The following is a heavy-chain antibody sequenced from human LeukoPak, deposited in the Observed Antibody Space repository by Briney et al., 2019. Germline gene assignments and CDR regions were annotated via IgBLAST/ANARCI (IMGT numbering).Heavy chain of an antibody. CDR2: ISFDGSKK. J-gene: IGHJ4*02. CDR3: ARGGPNWNPGDY. Sequence: GGSLRLSCEASGFTFRNYAMHWVRQAPGKGLEGVAVISFDGSKKDSADSVKGRFTISRDNSKNTLYLQMSSLRGEDTAVYYCARGGPNWNPGDYWGQGTLVTVSS. D-gene: IGHD1-20*01. V-gene: IGHV3-30*04. CDR1: GFTFRNYA.